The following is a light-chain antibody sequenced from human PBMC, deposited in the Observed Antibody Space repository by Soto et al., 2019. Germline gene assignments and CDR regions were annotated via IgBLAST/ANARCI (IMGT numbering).Light chain of an antibody. CDR1: SSDVGGYNY. CDR2: EVS. V-gene: IGLV2-14*01. CDR3: SSYTSSITLV. Sequence: QSALTQPASVSGSPGQSITISCTGTSSDVGGYNYVSWYQQHPGKAPKLMIYEVSNRPSGVSNRFSGSKSGNTASLTISGLHAEDEADYYCSSYTSSITLVFGGGTKVTVL. J-gene: IGLJ2*01.